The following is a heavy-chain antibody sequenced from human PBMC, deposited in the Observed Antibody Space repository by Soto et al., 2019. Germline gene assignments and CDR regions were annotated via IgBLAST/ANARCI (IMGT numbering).Heavy chain of an antibody. Sequence: EVQLVASGGGLVQPGGTLRISCAASGFTVNDYFIDWVRRAPGKGLEWVGRTRNKARGYTTEYAASVTGRFIISRDNSSNSLSLQMNGRKTEDTAVYYCVRDNDWPYYSWGQGTLVTVSS. CDR2: TRNKARGYTT. CDR3: VRDNDWPYYS. J-gene: IGHJ4*02. D-gene: IGHD2-21*01. CDR1: GFTVNDYF. V-gene: IGHV3-72*01.